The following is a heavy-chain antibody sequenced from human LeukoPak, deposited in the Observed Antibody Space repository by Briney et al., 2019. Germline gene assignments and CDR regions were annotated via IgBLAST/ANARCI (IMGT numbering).Heavy chain of an antibody. D-gene: IGHD6-13*01. Sequence: SETLSLTCAVSGGSISSGGYSWSWIRQPPGKGLEWIGYIYHSGSTYYNPSLKSRVTISVDRSKNQFSLKLSFVTAADTAVYYCARGDSSSWYYFDYWGQGTLVTVSS. CDR3: ARGDSSSWYYFDY. CDR1: GGSISSGGYS. CDR2: IYHSGST. J-gene: IGHJ4*02. V-gene: IGHV4-30-2*01.